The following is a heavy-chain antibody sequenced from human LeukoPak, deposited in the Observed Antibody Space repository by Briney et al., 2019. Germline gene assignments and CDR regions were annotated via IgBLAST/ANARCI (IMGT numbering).Heavy chain of an antibody. CDR2: ISYDGSNK. CDR3: ARDRYFGA. J-gene: IGHJ5*02. CDR1: GFTFSSYG. D-gene: IGHD3-10*01. Sequence: GGSLRLSCAASGFTFSSYGMHWVRQAPGKGLEWVAVISYDGSNKYYADSVKGRFTISRDNSKNTLYLQMNSLRVEDTAVYFCARDRYFGAWGQGTLVTVSS. V-gene: IGHV3-30*03.